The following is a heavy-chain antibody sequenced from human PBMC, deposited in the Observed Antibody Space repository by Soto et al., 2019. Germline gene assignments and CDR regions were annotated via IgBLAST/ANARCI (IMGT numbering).Heavy chain of an antibody. J-gene: IGHJ4*02. CDR2: IYYSGST. D-gene: IGHD3-3*01. V-gene: IGHV4-31*03. Sequence: SETLYLTCTVYGSSISSGCYYWSSIRQHPGKGPPPPGYIYYSGSTYYNPSLKSRVTISVDTSKNQFSLKLSSVTAAETAVYYCAAHYDFWSGYLGSWAGSKLNNDYWGQGTMVTVSS. CDR1: GSSISSGCYY. CDR3: AAHYDFWSGYLGSWAGSKLNNDY.